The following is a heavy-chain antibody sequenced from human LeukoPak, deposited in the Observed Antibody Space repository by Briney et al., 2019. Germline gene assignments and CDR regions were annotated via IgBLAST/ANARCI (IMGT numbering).Heavy chain of an antibody. CDR3: ASAMVVVVTNAFDI. CDR2: ISGGGDFT. D-gene: IGHD3-22*01. J-gene: IGHJ3*02. V-gene: IGHV3-23*01. Sequence: GGSLRLSCAASGFTSRSFAMNWVRQAPGKGLECVSAISGGGDFTKYADSVKGRFTISRDNSKNTLYLQMNSLRAEDTAVYYCASAMVVVVTNAFDIWGQGTMVTVSS. CDR1: GFTSRSFA.